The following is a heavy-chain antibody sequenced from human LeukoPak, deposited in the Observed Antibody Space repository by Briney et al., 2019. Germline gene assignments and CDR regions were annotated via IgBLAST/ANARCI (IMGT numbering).Heavy chain of an antibody. CDR2: IYYSGST. CDR3: ARRNGQDIVATFRRRYYFDY. Sequence: SETLSLTCSVSGGSINNYYWSWIRQSPGKGLEWIGYIYYSGSTKYNPSLKSRVSVSVDTSKNQFSLKLSSVTAADTAVYYCARRNGQDIVATFRRRYYFDYWGQGTLVTVSS. CDR1: GGSINNYY. V-gene: IGHV4-59*12. D-gene: IGHD5-12*01. J-gene: IGHJ4*02.